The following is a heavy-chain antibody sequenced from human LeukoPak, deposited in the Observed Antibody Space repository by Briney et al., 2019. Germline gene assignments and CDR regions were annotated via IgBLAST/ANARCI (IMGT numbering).Heavy chain of an antibody. D-gene: IGHD4-17*01. V-gene: IGHV4-34*01. CDR3: ARVSFSIRWFDP. CDR1: GGSFSGYY. Sequence: PSETLSLICAVYGGSFSGYYWSWIRQPPGKGLEWIGEINHSGSTNYNPSLKSRVTISVDTSKNQFSLKLSSGTAADTAVYYCARVSFSIRWFDPWGQGTLVTVSS. J-gene: IGHJ5*02. CDR2: INHSGST.